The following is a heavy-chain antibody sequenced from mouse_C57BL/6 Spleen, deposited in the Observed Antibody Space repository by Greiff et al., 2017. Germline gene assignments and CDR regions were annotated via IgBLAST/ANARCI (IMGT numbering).Heavy chain of an antibody. Sequence: QVQLQQPGAELVKPGASVKLSCKASGYTFTSYWMQWVKQRPGQGLEWIGEIDPADGYTNYNQKFKGKATLTVDTSSSTAYMQLSSLTSEDAAVYYCASGWDYGYDMEYWGQGTTVTV. CDR3: ASGWDYGYDMEY. J-gene: IGHJ4*01. D-gene: IGHD2-4*01. CDR1: GYTFTSYW. CDR2: IDPADGYT. V-gene: IGHV1-50*01.